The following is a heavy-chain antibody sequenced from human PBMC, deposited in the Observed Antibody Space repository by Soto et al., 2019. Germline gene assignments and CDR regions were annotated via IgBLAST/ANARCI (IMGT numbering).Heavy chain of an antibody. CDR3: AHRRSSTWKLDY. CDR1: GFSLYTSGVG. Sequence: QITLKESGPTLVKPTQPLPLTCTSSGFSLYTSGVGVGWIRQPPGQALEWLALIYWDDDKGYSPSLKSRLTITKDTSKNQMVLTMTNMDPVDTGSYYSAHRRSSTWKLDYWGQVTLVT. D-gene: IGHD6-13*01. J-gene: IGHJ4*02. CDR2: IYWDDDK. V-gene: IGHV2-5*02.